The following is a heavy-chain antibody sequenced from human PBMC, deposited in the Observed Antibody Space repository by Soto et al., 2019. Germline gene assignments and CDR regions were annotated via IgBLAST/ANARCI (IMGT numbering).Heavy chain of an antibody. D-gene: IGHD5-18*01. J-gene: IGHJ6*02. CDR1: GYTFTGYY. CDR2: INPNSGGT. Sequence: ASVKVSCKASGYTFTGYYMHWVRQAPGQGLEWMGWINPNSGGTNYAQKFQGWVTMTRDTSISTAYMELSRLGSDDTAVYYCARDSTWIPYYHYGMDVWGQGTTVTVSS. V-gene: IGHV1-2*04. CDR3: ARDSTWIPYYHYGMDV.